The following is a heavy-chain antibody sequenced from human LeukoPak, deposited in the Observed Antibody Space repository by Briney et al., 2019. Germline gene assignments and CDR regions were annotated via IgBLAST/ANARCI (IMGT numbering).Heavy chain of an antibody. CDR2: ISSSSSYI. V-gene: IGHV3-21*01. J-gene: IGHJ4*02. CDR3: AREGRMIVVSFDY. Sequence: AGGSLRLSCAASGFTFSSYEMNWVRQAPGKGLERVSSISSSSSYIYYADSVKGRFTISRDNAKNSLYLQMNSLRAEDTAVYYCAREGRMIVVSFDYWGQGTLVTVSS. CDR1: GFTFSSYE. D-gene: IGHD3-22*01.